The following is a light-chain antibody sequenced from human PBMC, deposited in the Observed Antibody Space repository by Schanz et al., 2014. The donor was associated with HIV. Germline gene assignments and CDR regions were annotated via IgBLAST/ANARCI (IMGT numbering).Light chain of an antibody. CDR1: DIGSKD. V-gene: IGLV3-21*01. J-gene: IGLJ7*01. CDR2: YDS. CDR3: QVCDSNSVLV. Sequence: SYELTQSPSVSVAPGKTATITCGGHDIGSKDVHWYQQKPGQAPVVVMFYDSVRPSGIPERFSGSNSGNTATLSISWVETRDEADYYCQVCDSNSVLVFGGGTQLTVL.